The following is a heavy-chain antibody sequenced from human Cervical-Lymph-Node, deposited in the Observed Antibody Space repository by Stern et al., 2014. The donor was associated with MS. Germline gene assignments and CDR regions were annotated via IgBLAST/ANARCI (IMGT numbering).Heavy chain of an antibody. CDR3: ASGLIPRDHYNSYGMDV. CDR2: IIPIFGTA. Sequence: VQLVESGPEVKTPGSSVKVSCKASGGTFSSYGISWVRQAPGQGLEWVGGIIPIFGTANYSEQYRARVTITADTSTSTAYMDLSSLRSEDTAVYYCASGLIPRDHYNSYGMDVWGQGTTVTVSS. D-gene: IGHD1-14*01. V-gene: IGHV1-69*06. J-gene: IGHJ6*02. CDR1: GGTFSSYG.